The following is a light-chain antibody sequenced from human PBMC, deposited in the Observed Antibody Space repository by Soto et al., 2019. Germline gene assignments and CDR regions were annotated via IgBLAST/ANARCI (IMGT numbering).Light chain of an antibody. Sequence: DIVMTQSPDSLAVSLGERATINCKSSQSVLFSSNNKNYLGWYRQKPGQPAKLLIHWASTRGSGVPDRFSGSGSGTDFTLTINSLQAEDVAVYYCLQYYSTPLTFGGGTKVEIK. CDR1: QSVLFSSNNKNY. V-gene: IGKV4-1*01. CDR3: LQYYSTPLT. CDR2: WAS. J-gene: IGKJ4*01.